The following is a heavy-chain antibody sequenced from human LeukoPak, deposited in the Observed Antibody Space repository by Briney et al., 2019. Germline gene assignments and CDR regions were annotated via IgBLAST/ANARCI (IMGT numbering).Heavy chain of an antibody. D-gene: IGHD4-17*01. Sequence: GGSLRLSCAASGFTFSGSAMHWVRQASGKGLEWVGRIRSKANSYATAYAASVKGRFTISRDDSKNTAYLQMNSLRIEDTAVYYCARGFDYGFHYWGQGTLVTVSS. CDR2: IRSKANSYAT. CDR3: ARGFDYGFHY. J-gene: IGHJ4*02. V-gene: IGHV3-73*01. CDR1: GFTFSGSA.